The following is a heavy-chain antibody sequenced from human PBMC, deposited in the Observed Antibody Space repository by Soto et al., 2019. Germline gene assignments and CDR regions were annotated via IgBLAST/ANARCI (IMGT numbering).Heavy chain of an antibody. D-gene: IGHD1-26*01. V-gene: IGHV4-31*02. CDR2: IYHSGRT. CDR1: GVSISSGGYY. J-gene: IGHJ5*02. Sequence: SETLSLTCTVSGVSISSGGYYWGWIRQHPGKGLEWIGNIYHSGRTYYNPSLKSRVLMSVDTSKNHFSLNLNSVTAADTAMYFCARDMHAGFTHYFDPWGQGTLVTVSS. CDR3: ARDMHAGFTHYFDP.